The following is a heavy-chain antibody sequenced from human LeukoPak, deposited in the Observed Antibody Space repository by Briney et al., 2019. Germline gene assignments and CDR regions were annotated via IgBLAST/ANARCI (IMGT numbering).Heavy chain of an antibody. CDR3: ARDGVDYSYYYYGMDV. J-gene: IGHJ6*02. Sequence: SETLSLTCTVSGGSISSYYWSWIRQPAGKGLEWIGRIYTSGSTNYNPSLKSRVTMSVDTSKNQFSLKLSSVTAADTAVYYCARDGVDYSYYYYGMDVCGQGTTVTVSS. CDR1: GGSISSYY. CDR2: IYTSGST. D-gene: IGHD4-11*01. V-gene: IGHV4-4*07.